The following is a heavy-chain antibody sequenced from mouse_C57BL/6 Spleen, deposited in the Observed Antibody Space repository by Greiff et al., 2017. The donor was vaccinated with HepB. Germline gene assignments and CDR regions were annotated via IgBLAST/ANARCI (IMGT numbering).Heavy chain of an antibody. CDR1: GFTFSSYG. D-gene: IGHD1-1*01. V-gene: IGHV5-6*01. CDR2: ISSGGSYT. J-gene: IGHJ2*01. Sequence: EVHLVESGGDLVKPGGSLKLSCAASGFTFSSYGMSWVRQTPDKRLEWVATISSGGSYTYYPDSVKGRFTISRDNAKNTLYLQMSSLKSEDTAMYYCARVYYGSRGGGYYFDYWGQGTTLTVSS. CDR3: ARVYYGSRGGGYYFDY.